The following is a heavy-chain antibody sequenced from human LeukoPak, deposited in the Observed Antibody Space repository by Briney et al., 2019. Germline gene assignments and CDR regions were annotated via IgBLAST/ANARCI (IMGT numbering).Heavy chain of an antibody. Sequence: PGGSLRLSCAASGFTFSNYAMSWVRQAPGKGLEWVSAISGSDGTTYYADSVKGRFTISRDNSKNTLYLQMNSLRAEDTAVYYCATAIWFGDYNLDYWGQGTLVSVSS. J-gene: IGHJ4*02. V-gene: IGHV3-23*01. CDR3: ATAIWFGDYNLDY. CDR1: GFTFSNYA. D-gene: IGHD3-10*01. CDR2: ISGSDGTT.